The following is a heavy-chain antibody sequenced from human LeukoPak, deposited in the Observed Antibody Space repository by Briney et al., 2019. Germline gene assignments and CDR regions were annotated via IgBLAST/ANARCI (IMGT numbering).Heavy chain of an antibody. J-gene: IGHJ4*02. Sequence: SETLSLTCAVYGGSFSGYYWGWIRQPPGKGLEWIGEINHSGSTNYNPSLKSRVTISVDTSKNQFSLKLSSVTAADTAVYYCARGLKGYRAAAGTGYWGQGTLVTVSS. V-gene: IGHV4-34*01. CDR3: ARGLKGYRAAAGTGY. CDR1: GGSFSGYY. CDR2: INHSGST. D-gene: IGHD6-13*01.